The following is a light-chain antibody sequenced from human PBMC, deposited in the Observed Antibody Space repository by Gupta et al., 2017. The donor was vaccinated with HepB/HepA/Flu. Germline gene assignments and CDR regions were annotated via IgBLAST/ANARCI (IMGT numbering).Light chain of an antibody. CDR1: SSNVGGYNF. J-gene: IGLJ3*02. CDR2: DVT. Sequence: QSSLTQPASVSGSPGQSITISCTGTSSNVGGYNFVSWYQQYPGTAPKLFIYDVTNRPSGVPSRFSGSKSGNTASLTITGLHAEDEADYYCQSYKTSRTLFVFGGGTRLTVL. CDR3: QSYKTSRTLFV. V-gene: IGLV2-14*01.